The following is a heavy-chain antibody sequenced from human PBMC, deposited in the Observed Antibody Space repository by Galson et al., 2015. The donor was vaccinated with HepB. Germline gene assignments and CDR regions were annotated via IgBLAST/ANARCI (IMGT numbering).Heavy chain of an antibody. J-gene: IGHJ4*02. CDR3: AKVVTTGWGYFDF. D-gene: IGHD4-17*01. CDR2: ISSSGDSR. V-gene: IGHV3-23*01. CDR1: GSAFGDYG. Sequence: SLRLSCASSGSAFGDYGMAWVRQAPGKGLQWVSFISSSGDSRYYTDSVKGRCTISRDQSNNTLYMELNSLTADDTAVYYCAKVVTTGWGYFDFWGQGTLVSVSS.